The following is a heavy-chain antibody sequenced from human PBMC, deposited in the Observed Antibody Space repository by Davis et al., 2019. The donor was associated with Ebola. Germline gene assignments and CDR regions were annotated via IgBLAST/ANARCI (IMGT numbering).Heavy chain of an antibody. CDR2: LCTSADT. D-gene: IGHD1-26*01. J-gene: IGHJ3*02. V-gene: IGHV3-23*01. CDR3: AKDTSNIWFDI. CDR1: GFIFSSYV. Sequence: ESLKISCAAPGFIFSSYVMSWVRPAPGKGLEWVSTLCTSADTYYADSVKGRFTISRDNSKNTLYLQMNGLRVEDTAIYYCAKDTSNIWFDIWGQGTMVTVSS.